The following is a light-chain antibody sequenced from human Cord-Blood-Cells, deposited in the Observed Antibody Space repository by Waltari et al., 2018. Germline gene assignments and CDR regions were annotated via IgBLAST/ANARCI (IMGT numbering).Light chain of an antibody. CDR1: SSNIGAGYD. CDR2: GNS. Sequence: QSVQTPPPSVSGAPGQRVTLSCTGSSSNIGAGYDVHWYQQLPGTAPKLLIYGNSNRPSGVPDRFSGSKSGTSASLAITGLQAEDEADYYCQSYDSSLSGSVFGGGTKLTVL. V-gene: IGLV1-40*01. CDR3: QSYDSSLSGSV. J-gene: IGLJ3*02.